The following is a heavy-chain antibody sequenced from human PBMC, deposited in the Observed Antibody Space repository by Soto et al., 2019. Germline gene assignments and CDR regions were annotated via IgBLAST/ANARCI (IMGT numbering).Heavy chain of an antibody. CDR2: ISYDGSNK. CDR1: GFTFSSYG. Sequence: QVQLGESGGGVVQPGRSLRLACAASGFTFSSYGMHWVRQAPGKGLEWVAVISYDGSNKYYADSVKGRFTISRDNSKNTRYLHLNSLRAEDTAVDYCAQDLYGSGWYGSDYWVPGTLFTVAT. V-gene: IGHV3-30*18. CDR3: AQDLYGSGWYGSDY. J-gene: IGHJ4*02. D-gene: IGHD6-13*01.